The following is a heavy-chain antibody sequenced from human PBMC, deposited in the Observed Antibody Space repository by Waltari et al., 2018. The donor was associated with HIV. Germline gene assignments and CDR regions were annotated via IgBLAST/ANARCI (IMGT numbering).Heavy chain of an antibody. V-gene: IGHV4-39*01. D-gene: IGHD4-4*01. CDR2: IYYSGSN. CDR1: GGPIRSRSYY. J-gene: IGHJ5*02. CDR3: ARLSSNYVFDP. Sequence: QLQLQGSCPGLVKPSETLSRTCTASGGPIRSRSYYWRWIRQPPGKGLEWMGSIYYSGSNYYNPSLKSRVTISVDTSKNQFSLKLSSVTAADTAVYYCARLSSNYVFDPWGQGTLVTVSS.